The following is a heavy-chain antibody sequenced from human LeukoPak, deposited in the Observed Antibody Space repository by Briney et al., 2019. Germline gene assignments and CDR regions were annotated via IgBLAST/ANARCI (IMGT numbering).Heavy chain of an antibody. CDR3: ARKPPSDVFDI. V-gene: IGHV4-4*09. Sequence: PSETLSLICTVSGDSISTYYWSWIRQPPGKGLEWIGYIHTSGSTNFNPSLKSRVTISVDTSKNQFSLKLCSMTAADTAVYYCARKPPSDVFDIWGQGTMVTVSS. CDR1: GDSISTYY. CDR2: IHTSGST. J-gene: IGHJ3*02.